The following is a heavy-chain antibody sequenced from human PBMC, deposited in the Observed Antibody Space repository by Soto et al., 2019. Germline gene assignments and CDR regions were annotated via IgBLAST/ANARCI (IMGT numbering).Heavy chain of an antibody. D-gene: IGHD3-22*01. CDR2: IYYSGST. CDR1: GGSVSSGSYY. Sequence: SETLSLTCTVSGGSVSSGSYYWSWIRQHPGKGLEWIGYIYYSGSTNYNPSLKSRITISVDTSKNQFSLKLSSVTAADTAVYYCASHYYDSSGPHDYWGQGTLVTVSS. J-gene: IGHJ4*02. V-gene: IGHV4-61*01. CDR3: ASHYYDSSGPHDY.